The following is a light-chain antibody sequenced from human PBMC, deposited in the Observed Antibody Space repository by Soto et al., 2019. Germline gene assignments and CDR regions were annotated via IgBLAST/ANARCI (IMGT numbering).Light chain of an antibody. CDR2: AAS. CDR3: QQYYNYPHT. V-gene: IGKV1-8*01. Sequence: SQISQSASTVPAFVGDTVTVTRRASRGVSSYLAWYQQKPGKAPKLLVYAASALPRGVPSRFSGSGSGTDFTFTISCLQSEDFATYYCQQYYNYPHTFGQGTRLEIK. J-gene: IGKJ5*01. CDR1: RGVSSY.